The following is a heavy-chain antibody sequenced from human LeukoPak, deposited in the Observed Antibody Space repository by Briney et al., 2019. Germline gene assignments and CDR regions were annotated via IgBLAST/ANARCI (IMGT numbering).Heavy chain of an antibody. Sequence: ASVKVSCKASGYTFTGYYMHWVRQAPGQGLEWMGWINPNSGGTNYVQKFQGRVTMTRDTSISTAYMELSRLRSDDTAVYYCAVSYYYYYGMDVWGQGTTVTVSS. CDR1: GYTFTGYY. V-gene: IGHV1-2*02. J-gene: IGHJ6*02. CDR2: INPNSGGT. D-gene: IGHD2-21*01. CDR3: AVSYYYYYGMDV.